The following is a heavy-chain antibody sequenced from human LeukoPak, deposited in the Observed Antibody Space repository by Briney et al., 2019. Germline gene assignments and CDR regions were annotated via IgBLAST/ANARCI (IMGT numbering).Heavy chain of an antibody. V-gene: IGHV3-11*06. CDR1: GFTFSDYY. D-gene: IGHD2-2*01. CDR2: ISSSSSYT. J-gene: IGHJ4*02. Sequence: GGSLRLSCAASGFTFSDYYMSWIRQAPGKGLEWVSYISSSSSYTNYADSVKGRFTISRDNAKNSLYLQMNSLRAEDTAVYYCARGVVVPAVHFDYWGQGTLVTVSS. CDR3: ARGVVVPAVHFDY.